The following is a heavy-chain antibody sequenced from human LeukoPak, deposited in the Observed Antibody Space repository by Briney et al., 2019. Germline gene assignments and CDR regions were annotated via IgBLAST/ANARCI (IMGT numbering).Heavy chain of an antibody. CDR1: GYTFTGYY. CDR2: INPNSGGT. D-gene: IGHD2-2*01. CDR3: ARPYCSSTSCYAPNWFDP. V-gene: IGHV1-2*02. Sequence: ASVKVSCKASGYTFTGYYMHWVRQAPGQGLEWMGWINPNSGGTNYAQKFQGRVTMTRDTSISTAYMELSRLRSDDTAVYYCARPYCSSTSCYAPNWFDPWGQGTLVTVSS. J-gene: IGHJ5*02.